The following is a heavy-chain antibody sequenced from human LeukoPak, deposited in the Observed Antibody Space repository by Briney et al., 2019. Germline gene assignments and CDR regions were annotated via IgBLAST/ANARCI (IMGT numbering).Heavy chain of an antibody. Sequence: GASVTVSCTASGGTFSIYAISWVRQAPGQGLEWMGGIIPIFGTANYAQKFQGRVTITADESTSTAYMELSSLRSEDTAVYYCARGVYSYGSFRYYYYGMDVWGQGTTVTVSS. J-gene: IGHJ6*02. D-gene: IGHD5-18*01. CDR3: ARGVYSYGSFRYYYYGMDV. CDR1: GGTFSIYA. CDR2: IIPIFGTA. V-gene: IGHV1-69*13.